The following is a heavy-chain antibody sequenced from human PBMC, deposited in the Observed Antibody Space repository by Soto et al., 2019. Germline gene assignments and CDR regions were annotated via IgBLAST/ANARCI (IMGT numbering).Heavy chain of an antibody. J-gene: IGHJ4*02. V-gene: IGHV3-13*01. CDR3: ARDIRGVVVNRPEFDY. D-gene: IGHD3-22*01. Sequence: PGGSLRLSCAASGFTFSSSDMHWVRQATGKGLEWVSAIGTAGDTYYTGSVKGRFTISRENAKNSMYLQKNGLRAGDTGVYYCARDIRGVVVNRPEFDYWGQGTLVTVSS. CDR1: GFTFSSSD. CDR2: IGTAGDT.